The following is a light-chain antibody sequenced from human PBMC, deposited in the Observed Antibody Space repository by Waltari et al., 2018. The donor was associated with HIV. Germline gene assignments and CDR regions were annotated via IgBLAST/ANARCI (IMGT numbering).Light chain of an antibody. J-gene: IGLJ2*01. CDR1: SSDVGSYNL. CDR2: EVT. V-gene: IGLV2-23*02. Sequence: QSALTQPASVSGSPGQSITISCTGTSSDVGSYNLVSWYQQHPGKAPKLMIYEVTKLPSGVSNRFSGSKSGNTASLTISVLQAEDEADYYCCSYAGSSTFVVFGGGTKLTVL. CDR3: CSYAGSSTFVV.